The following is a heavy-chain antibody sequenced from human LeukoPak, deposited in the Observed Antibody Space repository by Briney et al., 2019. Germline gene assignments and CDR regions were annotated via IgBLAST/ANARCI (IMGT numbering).Heavy chain of an antibody. J-gene: IGHJ6*02. CDR1: GGSFSGYY. CDR3: ASRANYYGSGSCYTPRYYYYYGMDV. CDR2: INHSGST. V-gene: IGHV4-34*01. Sequence: SETLSLTCAVYGGSFSGYYWSWIRQPPGKGLEWIGEINHSGSTNYNPSLKSRVTISVDTSKNQFSLKLSSVTAADTAVYYCASRANYYGSGSCYTPRYYYYYGMDVWGQGTTVTVSS. D-gene: IGHD3-10*01.